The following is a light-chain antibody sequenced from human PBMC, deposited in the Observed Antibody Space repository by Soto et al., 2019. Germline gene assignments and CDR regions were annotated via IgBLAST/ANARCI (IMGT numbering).Light chain of an antibody. V-gene: IGLV1-44*01. CDR1: SSNIGSNP. CDR2: SNN. Sequence: QSALTQPPSASGTPGQRVTISCSGSSSNIGSNPVNWYQQLPGTAPKLLIYSNNQRPSGVPDRFSGSKSGTSASLAISGLQSEDEADYYCAAWDDSLKGYVFGSGTKLTVL. J-gene: IGLJ1*01. CDR3: AAWDDSLKGYV.